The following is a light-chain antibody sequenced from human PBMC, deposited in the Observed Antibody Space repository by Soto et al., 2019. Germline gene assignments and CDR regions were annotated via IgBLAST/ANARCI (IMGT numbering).Light chain of an antibody. CDR3: QQYGSSTGT. CDR1: QSVSSSY. CDR2: NAF. J-gene: IGKJ4*01. Sequence: IVLTQYPGTLSLSPGERATLSCRASQSVSSSYLAWYQQKPGQAPRLLIYNAFDRATGIPDRFSGSGSGTDFTLTISRLEPEDGAVYYCQQYGSSTGTFGGGTKVDIK. V-gene: IGKV3-20*01.